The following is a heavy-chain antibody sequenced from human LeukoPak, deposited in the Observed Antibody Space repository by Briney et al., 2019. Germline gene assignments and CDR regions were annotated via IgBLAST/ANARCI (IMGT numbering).Heavy chain of an antibody. J-gene: IGHJ4*02. Sequence: GSSVKVSCKASGGTFISYAISWVRQAPGQGLEWMGGIIPIFGTANYAQKFQGRVTITADESTSTAYMELSSLRSEDTAVYYCARGRYCSSTSCYTPYYFDYWGQGTLVTVSS. CDR2: IIPIFGTA. CDR3: ARGRYCSSTSCYTPYYFDY. CDR1: GGTFISYA. V-gene: IGHV1-69*01. D-gene: IGHD2-2*02.